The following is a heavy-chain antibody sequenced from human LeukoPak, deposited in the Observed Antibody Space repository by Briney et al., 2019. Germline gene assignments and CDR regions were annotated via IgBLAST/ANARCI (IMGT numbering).Heavy chain of an antibody. Sequence: GESLSLSCAASGFTFSSYAMSWVRQAPGKGLEWVSAISDSGGRTYYAGSVKGLFTISRDNSMDTLYLQMDSLRADDTAVYYCAKGARWELPLDYWGQETLVTVAS. J-gene: IGHJ4*02. V-gene: IGHV3-23*01. CDR2: ISDSGGRT. CDR1: GFTFSSYA. CDR3: AKGARWELPLDY. D-gene: IGHD1-26*01.